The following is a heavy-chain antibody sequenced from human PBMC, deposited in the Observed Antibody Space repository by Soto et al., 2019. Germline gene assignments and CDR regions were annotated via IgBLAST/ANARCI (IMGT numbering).Heavy chain of an antibody. V-gene: IGHV3-23*01. CDR1: GFTFSNYA. CDR2: FSSGGGGT. Sequence: EVQLLESGGGLLQPGGSLRLSCTASGFTFSNYAMSWVRQAPGKGLEWVSTFSSGGGGTYYADSVKGRFTISRDNSKNTLSLQMHSLRAEDTAVYYCTKAKRYCSGANFFTFDYWGLGTLVTVSS. D-gene: IGHD2-15*01. CDR3: TKAKRYCSGANFFTFDY. J-gene: IGHJ4*02.